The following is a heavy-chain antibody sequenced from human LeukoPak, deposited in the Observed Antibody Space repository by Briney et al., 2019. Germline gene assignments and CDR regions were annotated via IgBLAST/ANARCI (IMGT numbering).Heavy chain of an antibody. J-gene: IGHJ6*03. V-gene: IGHV4-59*01. CDR1: GGSISSYY. Sequence: SEALSLTCTVSGGSISSYYWSWIRQPPGKGLEWIGYIYYSGSTNYNPSLKSRVTISVDTSKNQFSLKLSSVTAADTAVYYCARAPDYYMDVWGKGTTVTVSS. CDR2: IYYSGST. CDR3: ARAPDYYMDV.